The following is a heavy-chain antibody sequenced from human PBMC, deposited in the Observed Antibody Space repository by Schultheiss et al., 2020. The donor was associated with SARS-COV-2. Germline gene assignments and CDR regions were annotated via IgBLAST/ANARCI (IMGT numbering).Heavy chain of an antibody. Sequence: GESLKISCKGSGYSFTSYWIGWVRQMPGKGLEWMGIIYPGDSDTRYSPSFQGQVTISADKSISTAYLQWSSLKASDTAMYYCATLGYCSSTSCKGYFDYWGQGTLVTVSS. CDR2: IYPGDSDT. D-gene: IGHD2-2*03. J-gene: IGHJ4*02. V-gene: IGHV5-51*01. CDR1: GYSFTSYW. CDR3: ATLGYCSSTSCKGYFDY.